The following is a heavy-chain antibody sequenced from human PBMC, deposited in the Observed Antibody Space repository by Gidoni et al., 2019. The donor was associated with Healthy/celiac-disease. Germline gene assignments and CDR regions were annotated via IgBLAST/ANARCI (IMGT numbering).Heavy chain of an antibody. CDR3: ARARYGDYGSIDY. CDR2: IYYSGST. J-gene: IGHJ4*02. Sequence: QVPLPESGPRLVKPSPTPSLTCPVSGCSIRSGGYYWSWIRQHPGKGLEWIGYIYYSGSTYYNPSLKSRVTISVDTSKNQFSLKLSSVTAADTAVYYCARARYGDYGSIDYWGQGTLVTVSS. CDR1: GCSIRSGGYY. D-gene: IGHD4-17*01. V-gene: IGHV4-31*03.